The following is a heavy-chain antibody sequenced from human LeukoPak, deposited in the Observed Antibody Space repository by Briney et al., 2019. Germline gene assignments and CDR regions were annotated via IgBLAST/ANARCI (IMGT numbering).Heavy chain of an antibody. D-gene: IGHD1/OR15-1a*01. J-gene: IGHJ6*02. Sequence: SETLSLTCTVSGDSVRSDTYYWSWIRQPPGKGLEWIGEINHSGSTNYNPSLKSRVTISVDTSKNQFSLKLSSVTAADTAVYYCATNMYYYYGMDVWGQGTTVTVSS. CDR2: INHSGST. V-gene: IGHV4-61*01. CDR3: ATNMYYYYGMDV. CDR1: GDSVRSDTYY.